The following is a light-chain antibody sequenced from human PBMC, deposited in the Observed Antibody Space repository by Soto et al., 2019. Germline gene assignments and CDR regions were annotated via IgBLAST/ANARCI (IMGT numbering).Light chain of an antibody. CDR2: DAS. CDR3: QQRSNWPHT. Sequence: EIVLTQSPATLSLSPGERATLSCRASQSVSSYLGWYQQKPGQAPRLLIYDASNRATGIPARFSGSGSGTDITLTISSLEPQDFAVYYCQQRSNWPHTFGQGTKVQIK. CDR1: QSVSSY. V-gene: IGKV3-11*01. J-gene: IGKJ1*01.